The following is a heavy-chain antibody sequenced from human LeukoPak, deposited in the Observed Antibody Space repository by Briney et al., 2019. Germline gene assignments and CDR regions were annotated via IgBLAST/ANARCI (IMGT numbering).Heavy chain of an antibody. CDR3: ARAAYDSGSYIVNHDY. V-gene: IGHV3-53*01. Sequence: PGGSLRLSCAASGFTVSTSYMSWVRQAPGKGLEWVSVLFRGDTTYYADSVKGRFTISRDNSKNTLYLQMNSLRAEDTAVYYCARAAYDSGSYIVNHDYWGQGSLVTVSS. D-gene: IGHD3-16*02. J-gene: IGHJ4*02. CDR1: GFTVSTSY. CDR2: LFRGDTT.